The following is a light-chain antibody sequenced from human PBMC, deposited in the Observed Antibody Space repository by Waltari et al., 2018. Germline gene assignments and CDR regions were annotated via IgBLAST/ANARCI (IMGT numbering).Light chain of an antibody. Sequence: QSALTQPASVSGYPGQSITIPCTGISSDVGGYNYVSWYQQHPGKAPKVMIYAVGYPPSGGSSRFSGSKSGNTASLTISGLQAEDEADYYCTSYASSSTLVFGGGTKLTVL. V-gene: IGLV2-14*03. CDR1: SSDVGGYNY. CDR2: AVG. CDR3: TSYASSSTLV. J-gene: IGLJ2*01.